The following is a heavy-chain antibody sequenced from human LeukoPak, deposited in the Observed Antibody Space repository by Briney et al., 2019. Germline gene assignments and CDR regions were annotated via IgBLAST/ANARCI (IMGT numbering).Heavy chain of an antibody. CDR2: IKPDGREE. CDR3: ARDPVFLEWLPDY. D-gene: IGHD3-3*01. V-gene: IGHV3-7*01. CDR1: EFTFRNYW. J-gene: IGHJ4*02. Sequence: GGSLRLSCAASEFTFRNYWMTWVRQAPGKGLEWVANIKPDGREEFYVDSVKGRFSMSRDNAKNSLYLQMNSLRAEDTAVYYCARDPVFLEWLPDYWGQGTLVTVSS.